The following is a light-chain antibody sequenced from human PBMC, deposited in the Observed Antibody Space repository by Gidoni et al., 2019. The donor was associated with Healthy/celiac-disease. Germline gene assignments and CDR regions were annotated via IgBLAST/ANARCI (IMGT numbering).Light chain of an antibody. CDR1: QSVSSSY. CDR3: QQYGSSLYT. V-gene: IGKV3-20*01. Sequence: IVLPHSPGTLSLSPVERATLSCSASQSVSSSYLAWYQQKPGQAPRLLIYGASSRATGIPDRFSGSGSGTDVTLTISRLEPEDFAVYYCQQYGSSLYTFXXXTKLEIK. J-gene: IGKJ2*01. CDR2: GAS.